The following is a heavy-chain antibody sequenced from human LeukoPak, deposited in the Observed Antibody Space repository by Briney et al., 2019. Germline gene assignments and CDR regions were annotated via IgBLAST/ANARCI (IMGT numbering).Heavy chain of an antibody. D-gene: IGHD7-27*01. J-gene: IGHJ4*02. V-gene: IGHV3-30-3*01. CDR2: ISYDGSNK. CDR1: GFTFSSYA. Sequence: PGRSLRLSCAASGFTFSSYAMHWVRQAPGKGLEWVAVISYDGSNKYYADSVKGRFTISRDNAKDTLYLQMNSLRAEDLGVYYCVRAMMGTDDYWGQGTLVTVSS. CDR3: VRAMMGTDDY.